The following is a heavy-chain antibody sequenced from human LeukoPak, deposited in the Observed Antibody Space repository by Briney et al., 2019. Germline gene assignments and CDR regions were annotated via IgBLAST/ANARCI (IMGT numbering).Heavy chain of an antibody. V-gene: IGHV1-2*02. Sequence: ASVKVSCKASGYTFSDYYMHWVRQAPGQGLEWMGWINPNSGGTNYAQKFQGRVTMTRDMPISTAYMEVSRLTSDDTAVYYCARATIADSSTYYIDYWGLGTLVTVSS. CDR3: ARATIADSSTYYIDY. CDR2: INPNSGGT. J-gene: IGHJ4*02. D-gene: IGHD3-22*01. CDR1: GYTFSDYY.